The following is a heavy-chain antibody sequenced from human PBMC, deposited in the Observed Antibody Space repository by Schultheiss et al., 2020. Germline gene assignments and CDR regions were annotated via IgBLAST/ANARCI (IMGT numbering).Heavy chain of an antibody. Sequence: GESLKISCAASGFTFSSYAMHWVRQAPGKGLEWVAVISYDGSNKYYADSVKGRFTISRDNSKNTLYLQMNSLRAEDTALYYCAKDGGSYTRDDAFDIWGQGTMVTVSS. D-gene: IGHD1-26*01. CDR3: AKDGGSYTRDDAFDI. CDR1: GFTFSSYA. J-gene: IGHJ3*02. CDR2: ISYDGSNK. V-gene: IGHV3-30-3*01.